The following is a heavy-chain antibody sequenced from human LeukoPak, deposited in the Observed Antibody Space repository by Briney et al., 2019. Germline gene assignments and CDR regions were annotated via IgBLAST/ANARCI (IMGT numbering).Heavy chain of an antibody. CDR2: ISSTSDYI. Sequence: GGSLRLSCKTSGFTFSSYSMNWVRQAPGKGLEWVSSISSTSDYIYYADSVKGRFTISRDNAKNSLELQMNSLRAEDTAVYYCARVLRFDWFSAFWGQGTLVTVSS. J-gene: IGHJ4*02. CDR3: ARVLRFDWFSAF. CDR1: GFTFSSYS. D-gene: IGHD3-9*01. V-gene: IGHV3-21*06.